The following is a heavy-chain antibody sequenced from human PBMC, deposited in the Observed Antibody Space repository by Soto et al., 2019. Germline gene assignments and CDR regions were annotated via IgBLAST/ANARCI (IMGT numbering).Heavy chain of an antibody. CDR2: ITSSGSTI. V-gene: IGHV3-11*01. CDR3: ARSGRPYCSGGSCHTLNFDY. Sequence: PGGSLRLSCAASGFTFSDYYMSWIRQAPGKGLERVSYITSSGSTIYYADSVKGRFTISRDNAKNSLYLQMNSLRAEDTAVYYCARSGRPYCSGGSCHTLNFDYWGQGTLVTVSS. J-gene: IGHJ4*02. D-gene: IGHD2-15*01. CDR1: GFTFSDYY.